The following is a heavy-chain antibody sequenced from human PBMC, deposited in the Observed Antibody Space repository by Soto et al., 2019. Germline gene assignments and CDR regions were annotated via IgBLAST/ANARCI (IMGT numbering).Heavy chain of an antibody. CDR1: GFTFSSYS. CDR2: ISGSSTYI. J-gene: IGHJ4*02. Sequence: SGGSLRLSCAASGFTFSSYSMNWVRQAPGKGLEWVSSISGSSTYIDHADSVKGRFTISRDNAKNSLYLQMNSLRAEDTAVYYCARGTHGYNFPDYWGQGTMVTVYS. V-gene: IGHV3-21*01. CDR3: ARGTHGYNFPDY. D-gene: IGHD5-12*01.